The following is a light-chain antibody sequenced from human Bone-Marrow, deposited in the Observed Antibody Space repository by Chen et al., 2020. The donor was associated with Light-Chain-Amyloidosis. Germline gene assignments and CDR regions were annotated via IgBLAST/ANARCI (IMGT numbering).Light chain of an antibody. CDR1: NIGSTS. CDR2: DDS. J-gene: IGLJ3*02. CDR3: QVWDRSSDRPV. V-gene: IGLV3-21*02. Sequence: SYVLTQPSSVSVAPGQTATIACGGNNIGSTSVHWYQQTPGQAPLLVVYDDSDRTSVIPERLSGDNAGNTATMNISWVEAGDEADYYWQVWDRSSDRPVFGGGTKLTVL.